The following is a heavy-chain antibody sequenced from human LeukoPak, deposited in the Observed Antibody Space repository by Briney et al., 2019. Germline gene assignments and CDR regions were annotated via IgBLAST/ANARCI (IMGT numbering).Heavy chain of an antibody. V-gene: IGHV4-59*01. CDR1: GGSISSYY. Sequence: SETLSLTCTVSGGSISSYYWSWIRQPPGKGLGWIGYIYYSGSTNYNPSLKSRVTISVDTSKNQFSLKLSSVTAADTAVYYCARDPGVNYGMDVWGQGTTVTVSS. CDR3: ARDPGVNYGMDV. J-gene: IGHJ6*02. D-gene: IGHD7-27*01. CDR2: IYYSGST.